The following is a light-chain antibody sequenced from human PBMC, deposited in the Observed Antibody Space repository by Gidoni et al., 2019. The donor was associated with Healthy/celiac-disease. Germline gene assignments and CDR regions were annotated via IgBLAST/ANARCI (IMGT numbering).Light chain of an antibody. V-gene: IGKV3-11*01. Sequence: PAPRSLSPGERATLSCGASQSVSSCLAWYQQKPGQAPRLLIYDASNRATGIPARFRGSGSGTDFTLTISSLEPEDVAVYYCQQRSNWPITFGQGTQLEIK. CDR1: QSVSSC. CDR2: DAS. CDR3: QQRSNWPIT. J-gene: IGKJ5*01.